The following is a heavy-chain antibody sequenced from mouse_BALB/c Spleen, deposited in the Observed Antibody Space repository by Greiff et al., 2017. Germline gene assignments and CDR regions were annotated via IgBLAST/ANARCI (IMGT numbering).Heavy chain of an antibody. J-gene: IGHJ4*01. CDR1: GFSFTRYG. CDR2: IWSDGST. CDR3: ARQGGYYAMDY. V-gene: IGHV2-6-2*01. Sequence: VPLPQSGPDLVAPSQNLSLTFTVSGFSFTRYGVPWVRQPPGKGLEWLVVIWSDGSTTYNSALKSRLSISKDNSKSQVFLKMNSLQTDDTAMYYCARQGGYYAMDYWGQGTSVTVSS.